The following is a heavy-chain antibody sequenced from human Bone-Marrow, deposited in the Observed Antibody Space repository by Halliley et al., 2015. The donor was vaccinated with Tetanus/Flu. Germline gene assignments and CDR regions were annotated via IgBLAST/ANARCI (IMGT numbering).Heavy chain of an antibody. Sequence: EAPEWLALIYWNDDKQYNPSLGTRLTITKDTSKNQVVLTMTNMDPVDTATYYCAHGAGWLSDYWGRGTLVTVSS. V-gene: IGHV2-5*01. CDR2: IYWNDDK. CDR3: AHGAGWLSDY. D-gene: IGHD2-15*01. J-gene: IGHJ4*02.